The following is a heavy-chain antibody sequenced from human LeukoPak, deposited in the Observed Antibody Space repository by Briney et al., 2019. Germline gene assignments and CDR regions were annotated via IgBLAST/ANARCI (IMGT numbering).Heavy chain of an antibody. Sequence: GVSLQISRKATGYSFTHYWIGWVRQMPGKGLEWMGITYPGDADTRYSPSFEGQVTISADKSTTTAYLHWSSLKASDTAMYYCAQSSGYYDNFDYWGQGTLVTVSS. V-gene: IGHV5-51*01. CDR2: TYPGDADT. J-gene: IGHJ4*02. CDR3: AQSSGYYDNFDY. CDR1: GYSFTHYW. D-gene: IGHD3-22*01.